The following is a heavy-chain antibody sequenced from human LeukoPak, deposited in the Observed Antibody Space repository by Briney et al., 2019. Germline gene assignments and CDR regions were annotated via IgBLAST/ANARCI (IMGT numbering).Heavy chain of an antibody. CDR3: AAGGVGYCSSSGCFPAFDI. J-gene: IGHJ3*02. CDR1: GYTFTGYY. V-gene: IGHV1-2*02. Sequence: ASVKVSCKASGYTFTGYYMHWVRQAPGQGLEWMGWINPNSGGTNYAQKFQGRVTMTRDTSISTAYMELGRLRSDDTAVYYCAAGGVGYCSSSGCFPAFDIWGLGTMVTVSS. CDR2: INPNSGGT. D-gene: IGHD2-2*01.